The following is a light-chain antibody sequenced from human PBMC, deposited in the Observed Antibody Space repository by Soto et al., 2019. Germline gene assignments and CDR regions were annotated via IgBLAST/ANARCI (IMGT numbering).Light chain of an antibody. CDR2: DVT. V-gene: IGLV2-14*01. CDR3: SSYTTSNTLL. J-gene: IGLJ2*01. Sequence: QSALTQPASVSGSPGQSITISCTGTSGDIGGYNYVSWYQQHPGKAPKLLIYDVTDRPSGVSNRFSGSKSGTTPSLTISGLRSEDEGDYYCSSYTTSNTLLFGGGTKLTVL. CDR1: SGDIGGYNY.